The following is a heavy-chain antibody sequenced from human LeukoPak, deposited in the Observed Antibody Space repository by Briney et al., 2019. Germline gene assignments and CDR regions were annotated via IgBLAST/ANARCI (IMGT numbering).Heavy chain of an antibody. D-gene: IGHD3-22*01. CDR1: GGSISGYY. J-gene: IGHJ4*02. V-gene: IGHV4-59*12. Sequence: PSETLSLTCAVSGGSISGYYWSWIRQPPGKGLEWIGYIYYRGSTNYNPSLKSRVTISVDTSKNQFSLNLSSVTAADTAVYYCARTYDSSGYYYAFDYWGQGTLVTVSS. CDR3: ARTYDSSGYYYAFDY. CDR2: IYYRGST.